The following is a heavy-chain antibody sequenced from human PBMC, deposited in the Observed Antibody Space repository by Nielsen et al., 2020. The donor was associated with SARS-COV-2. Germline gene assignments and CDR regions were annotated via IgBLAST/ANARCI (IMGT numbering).Heavy chain of an antibody. Sequence: GGSLRLSCEASGFTINKFGMHWVRQAPGKGLEWMTFISYDGSVKYYANSVKGRFTISTDRSKNTLYLQMNSLRPEDTAVYYCTKGAQLGDYWGQGTLVTVSS. CDR1: GFTINKFG. CDR2: ISYDGSVK. V-gene: IGHV3-30*18. CDR3: TKGAQLGDY. D-gene: IGHD6-13*01. J-gene: IGHJ4*02.